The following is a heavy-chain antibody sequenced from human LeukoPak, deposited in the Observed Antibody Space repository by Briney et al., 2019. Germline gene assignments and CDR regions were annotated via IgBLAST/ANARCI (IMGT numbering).Heavy chain of an antibody. Sequence: SETLSLTCAVSGGSISSSNWWSWVRQPPGKGLEWIGEIYHSGSTNYNPSLKSRVTISVDKSKNQCSLKLTSVTAADTAVYYCARRPVHVRVATITYYYYMDVWGKGTTVTISS. V-gene: IGHV4-4*02. CDR2: IYHSGST. CDR1: GGSISSSNW. J-gene: IGHJ6*03. CDR3: ARRPVHVRVATITYYYYMDV. D-gene: IGHD5-12*01.